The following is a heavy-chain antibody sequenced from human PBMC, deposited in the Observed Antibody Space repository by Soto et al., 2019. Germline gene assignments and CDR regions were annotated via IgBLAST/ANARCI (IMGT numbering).Heavy chain of an antibody. CDR3: ARGGSGDYVYYYYYGMDV. J-gene: IGHJ6*02. V-gene: IGHV1-69*12. CDR1: GGTFSSYA. CDR2: IIPIFGTA. D-gene: IGHD4-17*01. Sequence: QVQLVQSGAEVKKPGSSVKVSCKASGGTFSSYAITWVRQAPGQGLEWMGGIIPIFGTANYAQKFQGRVTVTADESTTTAYMELGSLRSEDTAVYYCARGGSGDYVYYYYYGMDVWGQGTTVTVSS.